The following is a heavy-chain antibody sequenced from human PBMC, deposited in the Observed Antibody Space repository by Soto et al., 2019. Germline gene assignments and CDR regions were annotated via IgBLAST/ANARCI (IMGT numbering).Heavy chain of an antibody. D-gene: IGHD5-12*01. V-gene: IGHV4-34*01. J-gene: IGHJ5*02. CDR2: INHSGST. CDR3: ARGHLMGDIVATIEVLLNWFDP. CDR1: GGAFSGYY. Sequence: ASETLSLNRAVYGGAFSGYYWRWVPPPPGKGVEWIGEINHSGSTNYNPSLKSRVTISVDTSKNQFSLKLSSVTAADTAVYYCARGHLMGDIVATIEVLLNWFDPWGQGTLVTVSS.